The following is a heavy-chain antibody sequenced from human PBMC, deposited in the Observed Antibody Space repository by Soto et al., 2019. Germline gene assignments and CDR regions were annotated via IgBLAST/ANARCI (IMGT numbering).Heavy chain of an antibody. CDR2: IWYDGSNK. V-gene: IGHV3-33*01. Sequence: QVQLVESGGGVVQPGRSLRLSCAASGFTFSSYGMHWVRQAPGKGLEWVAVIWYDGSNKYYADSVKGRFTISRDNSKNTLYLQMNSLRAEDTAVYYCARDSLYYGDYLYYYYGMDVWGQGTTVTVSS. CDR1: GFTFSSYG. J-gene: IGHJ6*02. D-gene: IGHD4-17*01. CDR3: ARDSLYYGDYLYYYYGMDV.